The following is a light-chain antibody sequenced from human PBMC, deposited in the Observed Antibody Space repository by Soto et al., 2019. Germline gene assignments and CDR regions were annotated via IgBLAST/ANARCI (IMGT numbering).Light chain of an antibody. V-gene: IGLV2-14*01. CDR3: SSYTSSSTRV. J-gene: IGLJ2*01. CDR2: DVS. CDR1: SSDVGGYNY. Sequence: QSALTQPASVSGSPGQSITISCTGTSSDVGGYNYVSWYQQHPGKAPKLMIYDVSNRPSGFSNRFSGSKSGNTASLTISGLLAENEADYYCSSYTSSSTRVLGGGTKLTVL.